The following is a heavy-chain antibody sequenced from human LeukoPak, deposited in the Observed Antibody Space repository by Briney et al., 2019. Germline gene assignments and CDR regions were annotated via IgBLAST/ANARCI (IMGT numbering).Heavy chain of an antibody. Sequence: GGSLRLSCAASGFTFSSFWMSWVRQAPGKGLEWVANINQDGSQKDYVDSVKGRFTISRDNAKNSLFLQMNNVRAEDSAAYFCARDPRYYSDLYYFDYWGQGTLVTVSS. V-gene: IGHV3-7*01. D-gene: IGHD3-22*01. J-gene: IGHJ4*02. CDR1: GFTFSSFW. CDR3: ARDPRYYSDLYYFDY. CDR2: INQDGSQK.